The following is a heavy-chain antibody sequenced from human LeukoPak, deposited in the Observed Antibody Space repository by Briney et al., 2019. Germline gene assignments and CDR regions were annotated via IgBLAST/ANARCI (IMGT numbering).Heavy chain of an antibody. J-gene: IGHJ4*02. D-gene: IGHD3-3*01. CDR2: IKSKTDGGTT. Sequence: GGSLRLSCAASGFTFSDAWISWVRQAPGKGLEWVGRIKSKTDGGTTDYAAPVKGRFTISRDDSKNTLYLQMNSLKTEDTAVYYCTTRGVSFTIFGVVPDYWGQGTLVTASS. CDR1: GFTFSDAW. V-gene: IGHV3-15*01. CDR3: TTRGVSFTIFGVVPDY.